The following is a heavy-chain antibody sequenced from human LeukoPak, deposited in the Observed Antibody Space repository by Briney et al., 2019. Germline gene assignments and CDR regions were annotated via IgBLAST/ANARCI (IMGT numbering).Heavy chain of an antibody. J-gene: IGHJ4*02. V-gene: IGHV5-51*01. CDR3: ARHASGYGDYPGGSPNDY. D-gene: IGHD4-17*01. CDR2: IYPGDSDT. Sequence: GESLKISCKGSGYSFTSYWIGWVRQMPGKGLEWMGIIYPGDSDTRYSPSFQGQVTISADKSISTAYLQWSSLKASDTAMYYCARHASGYGDYPGGSPNDYWGQGTLVTVSS. CDR1: GYSFTSYW.